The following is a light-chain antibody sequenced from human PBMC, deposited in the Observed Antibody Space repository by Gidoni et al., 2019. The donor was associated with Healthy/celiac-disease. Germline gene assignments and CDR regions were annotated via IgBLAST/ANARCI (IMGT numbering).Light chain of an antibody. V-gene: IGLV2-14*01. J-gene: IGLJ2*01. CDR2: EVS. Sequence: QSALTQPAEVYGSLGQSVNVSCTGTSGDVGGYNYVSWYLPYTGKATKLMIYEVSKRPSGVSNRFSGSKSGNSASLTISELQAEDEADYYCSSYTSSSTLVFGGGTKLTVL. CDR3: SSYTSSSTLV. CDR1: SGDVGGYNY.